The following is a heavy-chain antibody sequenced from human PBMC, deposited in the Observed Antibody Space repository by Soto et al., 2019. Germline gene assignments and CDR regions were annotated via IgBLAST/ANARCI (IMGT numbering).Heavy chain of an antibody. CDR2: ISAYNGNT. CDR3: ASGWFGEFVYYFDY. V-gene: IGHV1-18*01. D-gene: IGHD3-10*01. J-gene: IGHJ4*02. CDR1: GYTFTSYG. Sequence: VASVKVSCKASGYTFTSYGSSWVRQAPGQGLEWMGWISAYNGNTNYAQKLQGRVTMTTDTSTSTAYMELRSLRSDDTAVYYCASGWFGEFVYYFDYWGQGTLVTVSS.